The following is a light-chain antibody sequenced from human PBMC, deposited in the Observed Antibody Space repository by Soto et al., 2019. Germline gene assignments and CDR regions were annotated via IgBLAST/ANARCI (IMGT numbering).Light chain of an antibody. J-gene: IGLJ1*01. V-gene: IGLV2-8*01. CDR1: SSEVGGYDY. CDR3: SSYAGTYIV. CDR2: DVS. Sequence: QSALTQPPSASGSPGQSVAISCTGTSSEVGGYDYVSWYQQHPGKAPKLMIYDVSKRPSGVPDRFSGSKSGNTASLIVSGLQAEDEADYYCSSYAGTYIVFGTGTKVTVL.